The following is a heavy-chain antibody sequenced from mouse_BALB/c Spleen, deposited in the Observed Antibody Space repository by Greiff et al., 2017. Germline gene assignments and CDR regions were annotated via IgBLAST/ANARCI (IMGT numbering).Heavy chain of an antibody. CDR3: ARWLPVYYAMDY. J-gene: IGHJ4*01. CDR1: GYTFTSYW. CDR2: INPSTGYT. Sequence: QVQLQQSGAELAKPGASVKMSCKASGYTFTSYWMHWVKQRPGQGLEWIGYINPSTGYTEYNQKFKDKATLTADKSSSTAYMQLSSLTSEDSAVYYCARWLPVYYAMDYWGQGTSVTVSS. D-gene: IGHD2-2*01. V-gene: IGHV1-7*01.